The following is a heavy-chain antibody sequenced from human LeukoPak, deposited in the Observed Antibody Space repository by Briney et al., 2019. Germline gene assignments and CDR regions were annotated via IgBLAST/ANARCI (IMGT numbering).Heavy chain of an antibody. CDR2: IKSKTDSGTT. J-gene: IGHJ4*02. CDR1: GFTFSNAC. D-gene: IGHD5-18*01. V-gene: IGHV3-15*01. Sequence: GGSLRLSCAASGFTFSNACMTWVRQAPGKGLEWVGHIKSKTDSGTTDYAAPVKGRFTISRDDSKNTLYLRMNSLKTEDTAVYYCTTGTWIQLWLADYWGQGTLVTVSS. CDR3: TTGTWIQLWLADY.